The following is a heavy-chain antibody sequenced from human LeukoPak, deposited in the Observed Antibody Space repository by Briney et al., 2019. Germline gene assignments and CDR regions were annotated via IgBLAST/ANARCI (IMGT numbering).Heavy chain of an antibody. D-gene: IGHD6-25*01. CDR3: TRDRGAASGY. Sequence: PGGSLRLSCAASGFTVSDSYMSWVRQAPRKVLEWVSVVYSDESAYYADSVMGRFTVSRDNSKNTMYLQMNSLRAEDTALYYCTRDRGAASGYWGQGTLVTVSS. V-gene: IGHV3-53*01. CDR1: GFTVSDSY. J-gene: IGHJ4*02. CDR2: VYSDESA.